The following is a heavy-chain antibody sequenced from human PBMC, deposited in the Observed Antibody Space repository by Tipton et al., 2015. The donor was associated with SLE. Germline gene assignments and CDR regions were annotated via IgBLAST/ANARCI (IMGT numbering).Heavy chain of an antibody. D-gene: IGHD6-13*01. J-gene: IGHJ5*02. CDR3: ARQGDTSSWSYFWFDP. V-gene: IGHV4-31*03. CDR1: GDSISSGGYY. CDR2: IYDSENS. Sequence: TLSLTCTVSGDSISSGGYYWSWLRQHPGKGLEWIAYIYDSENSLYNPSLKSRVTMSVDTSKNQFSLELSSVTAADTAVYYCARQGDTSSWSYFWFDPWGQGTLVTVSS.